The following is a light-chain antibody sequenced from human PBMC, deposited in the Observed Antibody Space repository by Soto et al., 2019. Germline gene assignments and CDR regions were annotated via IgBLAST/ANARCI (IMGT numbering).Light chain of an antibody. CDR1: QSVSSSY. CDR2: GAS. CDR3: KQYPGYI. Sequence: EIVLTQSPGTLSLSPGERATLSCRASQSVSSSYLAWYQQKPGQAPRLLIYGASSRATGIPDRFGGSGSGTHFTLTISRLEPEDFAVYYCKQYPGYIFGQGTKLEIK. V-gene: IGKV3-20*01. J-gene: IGKJ2*01.